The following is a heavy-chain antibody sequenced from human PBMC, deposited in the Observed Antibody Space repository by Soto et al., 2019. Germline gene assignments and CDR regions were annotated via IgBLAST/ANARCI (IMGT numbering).Heavy chain of an antibody. V-gene: IGHV1-46*01. J-gene: IGHJ6*02. CDR3: ARDHYYDSSGQSYYYYGMDV. CDR2: INPSGGST. D-gene: IGHD3-22*01. Sequence: ASVKVSCKASGYTFTSYYMHWVRQAPGQGLEWMGIINPSGGSTSYAQKFQGRVTMTRDTSTSTVYMELSSLRSEDTAVYYCARDHYYDSSGQSYYYYGMDVWGQGTTVTVSS. CDR1: GYTFTSYY.